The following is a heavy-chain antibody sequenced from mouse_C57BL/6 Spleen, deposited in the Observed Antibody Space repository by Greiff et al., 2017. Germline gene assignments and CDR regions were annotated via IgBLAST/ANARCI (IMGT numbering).Heavy chain of an antibody. Sequence: DVMLVESGEGLVKPGGSLKLSCAASGFTFSSYAMSWVRQTPEKRLEWVAYISSGGDYIYYADTVKGRFTISRDNARNTLYLQMSSLKSEDTAMYYCTREAYGDYFDYWGQGTTLTVSS. CDR3: TREAYGDYFDY. V-gene: IGHV5-9-1*02. CDR2: ISSGGDYI. D-gene: IGHD1-1*01. CDR1: GFTFSSYA. J-gene: IGHJ2*01.